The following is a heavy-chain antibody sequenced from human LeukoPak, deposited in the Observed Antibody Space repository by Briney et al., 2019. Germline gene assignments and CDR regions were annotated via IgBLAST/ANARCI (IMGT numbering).Heavy chain of an antibody. D-gene: IGHD4-23*01. V-gene: IGHV3-43*02. J-gene: IGHJ4*02. CDR3: AKVYDYGGHFDY. CDR1: GXTFDDYA. CDR2: ISGDGGST. Sequence: QPGGSLRLSCAASGXTFDDYAMHWVRQAPGKGLEWVSLISGDGGSTYYADSVKGRFTISRDNSKNSLYLQMNSLRTEDTALYYCAKVYDYGGHFDYWGQGTLVTVSS.